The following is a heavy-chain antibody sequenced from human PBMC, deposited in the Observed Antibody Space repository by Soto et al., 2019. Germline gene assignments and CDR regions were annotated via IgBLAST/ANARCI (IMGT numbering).Heavy chain of an antibody. CDR3: ARGVGSGSYYNQYNWFDP. D-gene: IGHD3-10*01. V-gene: IGHV1-18*01. CDR1: GYTFTSYA. Sequence: VKVSCKASGYTFTSYAMHWVRQAPGQGLEWMGWINVYNGNTKYAQKVQGRVTMTTDTSTSTAYMELRSLRSDDTAVYYCARGVGSGSYYNQYNWFDPWGRGTLVTVSS. J-gene: IGHJ5*02. CDR2: INVYNGNT.